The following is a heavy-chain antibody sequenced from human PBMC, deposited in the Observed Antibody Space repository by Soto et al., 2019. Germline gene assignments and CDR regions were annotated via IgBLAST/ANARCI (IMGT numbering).Heavy chain of an antibody. CDR1: GFTFISYA. D-gene: IGHD1-26*01. V-gene: IGHV3-23*01. CDR2: LDSTGGIT. Sequence: EVQLLESGGHLVQPGGSLRLSCAASGFTFISYAMSWVRQAPAKGLEWVSGLDSTGGITYYADSVKGRFTISRDNSKNTVYLQMSSLRAEDTAVYYCARVSLGASAITDYYYYGMDVWGHGTTVTVSS. J-gene: IGHJ6*02. CDR3: ARVSLGASAITDYYYYGMDV.